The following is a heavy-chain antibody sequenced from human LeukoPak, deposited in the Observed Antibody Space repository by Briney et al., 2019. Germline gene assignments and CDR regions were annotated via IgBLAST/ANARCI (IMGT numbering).Heavy chain of an antibody. CDR1: GGTFSSYA. CDR2: INPNSGGT. CDR3: AREGITMVRGVIGWFDP. D-gene: IGHD3-10*01. J-gene: IGHJ5*02. V-gene: IGHV1-2*02. Sequence: ASVKVSCKASGGTFSSYAISWVRQAPGQGLEWMGWINPNSGGTNYAQKFQGRVTMTRDTSISTAYMELSRLRSDDTAVYYCAREGITMVRGVIGWFDPWGQGTLVTVSS.